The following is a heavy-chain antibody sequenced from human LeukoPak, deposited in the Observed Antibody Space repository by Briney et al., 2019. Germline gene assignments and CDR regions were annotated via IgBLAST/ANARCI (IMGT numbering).Heavy chain of an antibody. V-gene: IGHV3-53*01. CDR1: GFTFSSNY. CDR3: ARGSLVVGFDY. CDR2: IYSGGST. Sequence: PGGSLRLSCAASGFTFSSNYMSWVRQAPGKGLEWVSVIYSGGSTYYADSVKGRFTISRDNSKNTLYLQMNSLRAEDTAVYYCARGSLVVGFDYWGQGTLVTVSS. J-gene: IGHJ4*02. D-gene: IGHD1-26*01.